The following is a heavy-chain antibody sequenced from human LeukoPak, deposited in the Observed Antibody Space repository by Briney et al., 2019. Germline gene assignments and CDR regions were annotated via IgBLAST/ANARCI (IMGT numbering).Heavy chain of an antibody. CDR2: INHSGST. CDR1: GGSLGGYY. Sequence: PSETLSLTCAVYGGSLGGYYWNWIRQPPGKGLEWIGEINHSGSTNYNPSLKSRVTISVDTSKNQFSLKLSSVTAADTAVYYGARGTGIVATIDTPPFDYWGQGTLVTVSS. V-gene: IGHV4-34*01. J-gene: IGHJ4*02. D-gene: IGHD5-12*01. CDR3: ARGTGIVATIDTPPFDY.